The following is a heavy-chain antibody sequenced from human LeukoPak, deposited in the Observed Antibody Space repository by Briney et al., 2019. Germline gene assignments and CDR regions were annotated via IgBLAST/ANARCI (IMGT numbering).Heavy chain of an antibody. CDR2: IHLSGST. V-gene: IGHV4-30-2*01. D-gene: IGHD3-10*01. CDR1: GGSIGSGVYS. Sequence: NPSETLSLTCTVSGGSIGSGVYSLSWVRQPPGKGLEWIGYIHLSGSTFYNPSLMSRVTISIDRSKNQYSLKLTSVTAADTAVYYCARADFLGSGSPPGRMDVWGQGTTVTVSS. J-gene: IGHJ6*01. CDR3: ARADFLGSGSPPGRMDV.